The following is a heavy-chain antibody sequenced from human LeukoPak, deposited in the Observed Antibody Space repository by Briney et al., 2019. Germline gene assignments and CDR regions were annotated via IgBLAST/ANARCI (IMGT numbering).Heavy chain of an antibody. J-gene: IGHJ4*02. CDR1: GFTFSSYG. V-gene: IGHV3-30*03. Sequence: GGSLRLSCAASGFTFSSYGMHWVRQAPGKGLEWVAVISYDGSNKYYADSVKGRFTISRDNSKNTLYLQMNSLRAEDTAVYYCARGFLQSHFSGYYLGGQGTLVTVSS. D-gene: IGHD3-22*01. CDR2: ISYDGSNK. CDR3: ARGFLQSHFSGYYL.